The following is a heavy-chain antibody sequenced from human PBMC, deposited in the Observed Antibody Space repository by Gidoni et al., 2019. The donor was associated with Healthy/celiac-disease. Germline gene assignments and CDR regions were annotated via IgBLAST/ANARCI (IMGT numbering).Heavy chain of an antibody. CDR2: ISSSSSYI. J-gene: IGHJ6*02. CDR1: GFTFSSYS. Sequence: EVQLVESGGGLVKPGGSLRLSCAASGFTFSSYSMNWVRQAPGKGLEWVSSISSSSSYIYYADSVKGRFTISRDNAKNSLYLQMNSLRAEDTAVYYCARVAEYYYYYYGMDVWAKGPRSPSP. V-gene: IGHV3-21*01. CDR3: ARVAEYYYYYYGMDV.